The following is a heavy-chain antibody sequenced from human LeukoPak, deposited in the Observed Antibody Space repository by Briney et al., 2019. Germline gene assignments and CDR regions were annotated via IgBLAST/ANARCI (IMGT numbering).Heavy chain of an antibody. CDR1: GGSISSYY. CDR3: ASTAYGGYDYGNWYFEL. CDR2: INYSGII. J-gene: IGHJ2*01. D-gene: IGHD5-12*01. V-gene: IGHV4-59*01. Sequence: SETLSLTCTVSGGSISSYYWSWIRQPPGKGLEWIGYINYSGIINYNPSLKSRVTISVDTSKNEFSLKLSSVTAADTAVYYCASTAYGGYDYGNWYFELCGRGNLVTVS.